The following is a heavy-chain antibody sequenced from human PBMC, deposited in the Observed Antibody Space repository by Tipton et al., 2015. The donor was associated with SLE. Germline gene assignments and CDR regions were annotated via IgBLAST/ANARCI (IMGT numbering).Heavy chain of an antibody. J-gene: IGHJ6*03. V-gene: IGHV4-59*07. CDR1: DDSFSTYY. Sequence: TLSLTCTVSDDSFSTYYLSWIRQPPGGGLEWIGYIYYSGSTNYNPSLKSRVTISVDTSKNQFSLNLSSVTAADTAIYYCARVGYSGTSPYYYYYMDVWGKGTTVTVSS. CDR2: IYYSGST. CDR3: ARVGYSGTSPYYYYYMDV. D-gene: IGHD1-26*01.